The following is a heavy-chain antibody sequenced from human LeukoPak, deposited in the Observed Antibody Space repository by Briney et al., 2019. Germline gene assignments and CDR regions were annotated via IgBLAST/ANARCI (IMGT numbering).Heavy chain of an antibody. J-gene: IGHJ4*02. CDR2: IYHSGST. CDR1: GYSISSGYY. V-gene: IGHV4-38-2*02. CDR3: ARGGSYRRPYDY. D-gene: IGHD1-26*01. Sequence: SETLSLTCTVSGYSISSGYYWGWIRQPPGKGLEWIGSIYHSGSTYYNPSPKSRVTISVDTSKNQFSLKLSSVTAADTAVYYCARGGSYRRPYDYWGQGTLVTVSS.